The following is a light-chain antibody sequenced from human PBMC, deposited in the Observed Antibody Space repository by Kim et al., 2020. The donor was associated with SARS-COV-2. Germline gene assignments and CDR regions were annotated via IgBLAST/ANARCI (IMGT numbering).Light chain of an antibody. J-gene: IGKJ1*01. CDR2: GAS. CDR3: QQHGSSPWT. Sequence: LSPGERATLSGRASQSVNTHLVWYQQKPGQAPRLLIYGASSRATGIPDRFSGSGSGTDFTLTISRLEPEDFALYYCQQHGSSPWTFGQGTKVGIK. V-gene: IGKV3-20*01. CDR1: QSVNTH.